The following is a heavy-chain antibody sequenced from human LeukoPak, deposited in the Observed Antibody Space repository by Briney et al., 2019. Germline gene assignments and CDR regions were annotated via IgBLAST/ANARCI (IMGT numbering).Heavy chain of an antibody. Sequence: SETLSLTCTVSGYSISSGYYWGWIRQPPGKGLEWIGRIYHSGSTYYNPSLKSRVTISVDTSKNQFSLKLSSVTAADTAVYYGARDIVVMDVGGKGTTLTVSS. CDR1: GYSISSGYY. CDR3: ARDIVVMDV. CDR2: IYHSGST. V-gene: IGHV4-38-2*02. D-gene: IGHD2-15*01. J-gene: IGHJ6*04.